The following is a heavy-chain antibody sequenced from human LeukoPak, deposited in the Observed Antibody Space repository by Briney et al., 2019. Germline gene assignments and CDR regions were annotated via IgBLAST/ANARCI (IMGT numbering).Heavy chain of an antibody. J-gene: IGHJ5*02. CDR1: DGAIAGYS. CDR3: ARAEYSSGWFDP. Sequence: SETLSLTCTVSDGAIAGYSWSWIRQAPGKGLEWIGYIYYSGDTNYNPSLQSRVTISVDTSKNQFSLKLTSVSAADTAVYYCARAEYSSGWFDPWGQGTLVTVSS. D-gene: IGHD6-19*01. CDR2: IYYSGDT. V-gene: IGHV4-59*01.